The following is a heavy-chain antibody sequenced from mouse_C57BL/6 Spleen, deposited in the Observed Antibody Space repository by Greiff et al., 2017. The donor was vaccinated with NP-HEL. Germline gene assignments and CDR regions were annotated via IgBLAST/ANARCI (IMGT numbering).Heavy chain of an antibody. J-gene: IGHJ2*01. CDR2: IDPSDSYT. CDR3: ARAGNDY. D-gene: IGHD4-1*01. Sequence: QVQLKQPGAELVKPGASVKLSCKASGYTFTSYWMQWVKQRPGQGLEWIGEIDPSDSYTNYNQKFKGKATLTVDTSSSTAYMQLSSLTSEDSAVYYCARAGNDYWGQGTTLTVSS. CDR1: GYTFTSYW. V-gene: IGHV1-50*01.